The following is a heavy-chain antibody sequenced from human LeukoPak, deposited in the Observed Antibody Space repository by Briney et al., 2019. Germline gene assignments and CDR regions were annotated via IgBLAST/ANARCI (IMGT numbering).Heavy chain of an antibody. V-gene: IGHV3-21*01. J-gene: IGHJ3*02. CDR1: GFTFSSHS. CDR2: ISSSSIYI. CDR3: ARGGRATPPDVFDI. D-gene: IGHD3-16*01. Sequence: GGSLRLSCAASGFTFSSHSMNWVRQAPGKGLQWVSSISSSSIYIYYADSVKGRFTISRDNAKNSLYLQMNSLRGEDTAVYYCARGGRATPPDVFDIWGQGTMVTVSS.